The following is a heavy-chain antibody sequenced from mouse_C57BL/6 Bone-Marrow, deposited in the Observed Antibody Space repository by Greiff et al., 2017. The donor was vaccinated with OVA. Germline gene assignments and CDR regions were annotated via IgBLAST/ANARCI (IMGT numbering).Heavy chain of an antibody. Sequence: QVQLQQSGAELARPGASVKLSCKASGYTFTSYGISWVKQRTGQGLEWIGEIYPRSGNTYYNEKFKGKATLTAGKSSSTAYMELRSLTSEDSAVYFCNYPWFAYWGQGTLVTVSA. J-gene: IGHJ3*01. CDR1: GYTFTSYG. D-gene: IGHD2-1*01. CDR2: IYPRSGNT. V-gene: IGHV1-81*01. CDR3: NYPWFAY.